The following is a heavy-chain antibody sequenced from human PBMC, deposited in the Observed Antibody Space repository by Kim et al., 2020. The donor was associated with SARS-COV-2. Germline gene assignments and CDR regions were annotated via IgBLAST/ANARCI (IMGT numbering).Heavy chain of an antibody. V-gene: IGHV3-20*04. D-gene: IGHD3-3*01. CDR2: INWNGGST. CDR1: GFTFDDYG. CDR3: ARGDITIFGVPMGAFDI. Sequence: GGSLRLSCAASGFTFDDYGMSWVRQAPGKGLEWVSGINWNGGSTGYADSVKGRFTISRDNAKNSLYLQMNSLRAEDTALYYCARGDITIFGVPMGAFDIWGQGTMVTVSS. J-gene: IGHJ3*02.